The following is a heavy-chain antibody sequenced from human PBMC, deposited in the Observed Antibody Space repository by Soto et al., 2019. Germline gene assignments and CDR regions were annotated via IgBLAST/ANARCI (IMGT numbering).Heavy chain of an antibody. D-gene: IGHD1-1*01. CDR1: GFTFGTYA. CDR2: ISYEGSNT. V-gene: IGHV3-30-3*01. Sequence: QVHLVESGGGVVQPGRSLRLSCIASGFTFGTYAIHWVRQAPGKGLQWVALISYEGSNTYYADSVRGRFTISRDNSKNTLYLQMNSLRPEDAGVYYCARVTPGNNLHYFSGLDVWGQGTSVTVSS. J-gene: IGHJ6*02. CDR3: ARVTPGNNLHYFSGLDV.